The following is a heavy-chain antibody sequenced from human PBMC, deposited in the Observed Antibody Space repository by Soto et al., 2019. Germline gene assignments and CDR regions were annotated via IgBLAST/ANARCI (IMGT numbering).Heavy chain of an antibody. J-gene: IGHJ5*01. CDR3: VRWNYVDWFDS. D-gene: IGHD1-7*01. V-gene: IGHV3-48*01. Sequence: GGSLRLSCAASGFTFSSYSMNWVRQAPGKGLEWVSYISSSGSTIFYADSVKGRFTISRDNADNSLYLQMNSLRSDDTAVYYCVRWNYVDWFDSSGQGTLVTVSS. CDR2: ISSSGSTI. CDR1: GFTFSSYS.